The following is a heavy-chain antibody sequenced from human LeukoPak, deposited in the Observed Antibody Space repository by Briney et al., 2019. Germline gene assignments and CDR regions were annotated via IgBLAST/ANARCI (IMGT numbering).Heavy chain of an antibody. CDR2: INDSGST. V-gene: IGHV4-34*01. D-gene: IGHD5-18*01. CDR1: GGSFSGYY. Sequence: PSETLSLTCAVYGGSFSGYYWSWIRQPPGKGVEWIGEINDSGSTNYNPSLKSRVTISVDTSKNQFSLKLSSVTAADTAVYYCARGRQLWLRRYFDYWGQGTLVTVSS. J-gene: IGHJ4*02. CDR3: ARGRQLWLRRYFDY.